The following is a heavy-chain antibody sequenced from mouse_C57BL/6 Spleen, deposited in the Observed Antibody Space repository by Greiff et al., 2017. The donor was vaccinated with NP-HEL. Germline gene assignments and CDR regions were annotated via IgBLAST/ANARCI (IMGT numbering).Heavy chain of an antibody. D-gene: IGHD2-5*01. V-gene: IGHV1-61*01. CDR3: ARTEYSNFSYWYFDV. J-gene: IGHJ1*03. CDR2: IYPSDSET. Sequence: VQLQQPGAELVRPGSSVKLSCKASGYTFTSYWMDWVKQRPGQGLEWNGNIYPSDSETHYNQKFKDKATLTVDKSSSTAYMQLSSLTSEDSAVYYCARTEYSNFSYWYFDVWGTGTTVTVSS. CDR1: GYTFTSYW.